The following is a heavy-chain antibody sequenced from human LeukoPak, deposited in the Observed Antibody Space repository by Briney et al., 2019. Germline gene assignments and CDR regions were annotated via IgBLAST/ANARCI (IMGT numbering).Heavy chain of an antibody. J-gene: IGHJ6*02. CDR3: ARNNGMDV. Sequence: TFSSYYWGWVRQVPGRGPEWVANVNRDGSETYYLDSVKGRFTISKDNAKNSLYLQMNSLRAEDTALYHCARNNGMDVWGQGTTVIVSS. CDR1: TFSSYY. V-gene: IGHV3-7*03. CDR2: VNRDGSET.